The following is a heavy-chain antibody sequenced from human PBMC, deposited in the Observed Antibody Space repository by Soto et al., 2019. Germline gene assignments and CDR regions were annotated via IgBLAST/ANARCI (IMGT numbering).Heavy chain of an antibody. J-gene: IGHJ4*02. CDR1: GFSLTTSGVG. CDR2: IYWDDDK. Sequence: QITLKESGPTLVRPTQHLTLTCTFSGFSLTTSGVGVGWIRQPPGKALEWLAVIYWDDDKRYSSSLKSRLTITKDTSKNQVGRTLTNMYPVDTATYYCAHHPYYGLGRYSFDYWGQGTLVTVSS. D-gene: IGHD3-10*01. V-gene: IGHV2-5*02. CDR3: AHHPYYGLGRYSFDY.